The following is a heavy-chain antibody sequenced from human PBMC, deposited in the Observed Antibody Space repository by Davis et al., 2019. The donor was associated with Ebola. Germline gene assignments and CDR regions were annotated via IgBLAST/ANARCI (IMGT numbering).Heavy chain of an antibody. J-gene: IGHJ5*02. CDR2: IYYIGST. CDR3: AREVVVVPAAIIWFDP. Sequence: LSGTVSGGSIISGGYYWSWIRQHPGKGLEWIGYIYYIGSTYYNPSLTSRVTISVDTSKNQFSLKLSSVTAAGTAVYYCAREVVVVPAAIIWFDPWGQGTLVTVSS. V-gene: IGHV4-31*03. D-gene: IGHD2-2*01. CDR1: GGSIISGGYY.